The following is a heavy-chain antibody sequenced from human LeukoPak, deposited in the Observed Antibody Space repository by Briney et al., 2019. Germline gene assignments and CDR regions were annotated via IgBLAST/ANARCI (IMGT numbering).Heavy chain of an antibody. D-gene: IGHD1-26*01. CDR2: IRTYNGNT. Sequence: ASVQVSCKAFGYTFNNYGIGWVRQAPGQGLEWMGWIRTYNGNTKYAQKFQGRVTLTTDTSTNTAYMELRSLRSDDTAVFYCARDVVGATGGEDAFDIWGQGTMLTVSS. CDR1: GYTFNNYG. V-gene: IGHV1-18*01. J-gene: IGHJ3*02. CDR3: ARDVVGATGGEDAFDI.